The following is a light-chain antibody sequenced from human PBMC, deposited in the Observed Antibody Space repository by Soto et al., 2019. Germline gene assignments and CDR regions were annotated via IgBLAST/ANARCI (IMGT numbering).Light chain of an antibody. J-gene: IGKJ5*01. Sequence: DIQMTQSPSAMSASVGDRVTITCRASQGISNHLVWFQQRPGTVPKRLIYDASSLQTGVPSRFSGSAVGTDFALTISSLQPEDFATHNCLQHTNFPLTFGQGTRLE. V-gene: IGKV1-17*03. CDR3: LQHTNFPLT. CDR2: DAS. CDR1: QGISNH.